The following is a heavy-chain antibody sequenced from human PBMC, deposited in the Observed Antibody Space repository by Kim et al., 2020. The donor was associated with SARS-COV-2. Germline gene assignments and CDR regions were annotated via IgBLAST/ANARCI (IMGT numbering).Heavy chain of an antibody. D-gene: IGHD6-19*01. V-gene: IGHV3-30-3*01. Sequence: GGSLRLSCAASGFTFSSYAMHWVRQAPGKGLEWVAVISYDGSNKYYADSVKGRFTISRDNSKNTLYLQMNSLRAGDTAVYYCARRINGGYSSGCMGWGQG. CDR2: ISYDGSNK. CDR1: GFTFSSYA. J-gene: IGHJ1*01. CDR3: ARRINGGYSSGCMG.